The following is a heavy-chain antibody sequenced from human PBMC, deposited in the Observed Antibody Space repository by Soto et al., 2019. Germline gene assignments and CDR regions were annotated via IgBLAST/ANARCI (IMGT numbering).Heavy chain of an antibody. CDR2: IYPGDSDT. CDR1: GYSFTGYR. V-gene: IGHV5-51*01. Sequence: EVQLEQSGAEVKKPGESLKISCNASGYSFTGYRIAWVRQMPGKGLEWMGIIYPGDSDTSYSPSFQGQVTISADNSISTVYLQWSSLKASDTAIYYCARRRSGWSFDFWGQGTLVTGSS. J-gene: IGHJ4*02. D-gene: IGHD6-19*01. CDR3: ARRRSGWSFDF.